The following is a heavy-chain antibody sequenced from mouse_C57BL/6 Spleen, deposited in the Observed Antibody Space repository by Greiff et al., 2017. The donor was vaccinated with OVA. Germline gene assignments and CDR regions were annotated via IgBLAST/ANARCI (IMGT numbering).Heavy chain of an antibody. CDR1: GFTFSDYG. CDR2: ISSGSSTI. CDR3: ARGGYYYGSRNFDV. J-gene: IGHJ1*03. V-gene: IGHV5-17*01. D-gene: IGHD1-1*01. Sequence: EVKLMESGGGLVKPGGSLKLSCAASGFTFSDYGMHWVRQAPEKGLEWVAYISSGSSTIYYADTVKGRFTISRDNAKNTLFLQMTSLRSEDTAMYYCARGGYYYGSRNFDVWGTGTTVTVSS.